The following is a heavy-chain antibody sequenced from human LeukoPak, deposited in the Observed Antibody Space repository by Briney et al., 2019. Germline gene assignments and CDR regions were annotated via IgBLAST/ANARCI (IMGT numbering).Heavy chain of an antibody. J-gene: IGHJ4*02. V-gene: IGHV4-59*08. Sequence: SETLSLTCTVSGGSISCYYWSWIRQPPGKGLEWIGYIYYSGSTNYNPSLKSRVTISVDTSKNQFSLKLSSVTAADTAVYYCATTRREDGSGSFDYWGQGTLVTVSS. D-gene: IGHD3-10*01. CDR2: IYYSGST. CDR1: GGSISCYY. CDR3: ATTRREDGSGSFDY.